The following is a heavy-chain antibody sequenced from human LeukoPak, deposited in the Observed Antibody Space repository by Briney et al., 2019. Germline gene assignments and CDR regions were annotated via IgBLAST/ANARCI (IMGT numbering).Heavy chain of an antibody. CDR2: ISGSGGST. CDR3: AKGYVVVPLIYFDY. D-gene: IGHD3-22*01. V-gene: IGHV3-23*01. J-gene: IGHJ4*02. Sequence: GSLRLSCAASGFTFSSYAMSWVRQAPGKGLEWVSAISGSGGSTYYADSVKGRFTISGDNSKNTLYLQMNSLRAEDTAVYYCAKGYVVVPLIYFDYWGQGTLVTVSS. CDR1: GFTFSSYA.